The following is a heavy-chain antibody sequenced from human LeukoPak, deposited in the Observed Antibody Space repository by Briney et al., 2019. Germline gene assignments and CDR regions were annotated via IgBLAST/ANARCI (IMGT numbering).Heavy chain of an antibody. CDR1: GFTLSSYW. J-gene: IGHJ6*04. D-gene: IGHD1-26*01. CDR3: ARDQEWELMPLDV. Sequence: GGSLRLSCAASGFTLSSYWMSWVRQAPGKGLEWVANIKQDGSEKYYVDSVKGRFTISRDNAKNSLYLQMNSLRAEDTAVYYCARDQEWELMPLDVWGKGTTVTVSS. V-gene: IGHV3-7*01. CDR2: IKQDGSEK.